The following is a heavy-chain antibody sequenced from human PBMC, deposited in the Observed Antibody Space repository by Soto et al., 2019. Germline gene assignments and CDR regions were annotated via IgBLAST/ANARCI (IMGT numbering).Heavy chain of an antibody. Sequence: PSETLSLTCTVSGGSISSYYWSWIRQPPGKGLEWIGYIYYSGSTNYNPSLKSRVTISVDTSKNQFSLKLSSVTAADTAVYYCATHHGDYAIDYWGQGTLVTVSS. D-gene: IGHD4-17*01. J-gene: IGHJ4*02. V-gene: IGHV4-59*01. CDR2: IYYSGST. CDR1: GGSISSYY. CDR3: ATHHGDYAIDY.